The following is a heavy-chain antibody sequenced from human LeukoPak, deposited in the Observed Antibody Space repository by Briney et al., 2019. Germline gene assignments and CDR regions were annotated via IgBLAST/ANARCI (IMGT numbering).Heavy chain of an antibody. Sequence: GGSLRLSCAASGFTFSSYGMHWVRQAPGKGLEWVAVIWYDGSNKYYADSVKGRFTISRDNSKNTLYLQMNSLRAEDTAVYYCARAQSYYYQDSSGYYYGDAFDIWGQGTMVTVSS. D-gene: IGHD3-22*01. J-gene: IGHJ3*02. V-gene: IGHV3-33*01. CDR2: IWYDGSNK. CDR3: ARAQSYYYQDSSGYYYGDAFDI. CDR1: GFTFSSYG.